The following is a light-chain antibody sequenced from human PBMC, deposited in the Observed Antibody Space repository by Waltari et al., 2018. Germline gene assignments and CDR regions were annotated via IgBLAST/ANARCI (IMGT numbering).Light chain of an antibody. CDR2: SAS. CDR3: QQSSSYPPT. CDR1: PNIGSY. J-gene: IGKJ1*01. V-gene: IGKV1-39*01. Sequence: DIQMTQSPSSVSASVGDRVTITCRASPNIGSYLIWYQQKPGKAPNLLIYSASSLQSGVPSRFIGSGSATDFTLTINSLQPDDFATYYCQQSSSYPPTFGQGTQV.